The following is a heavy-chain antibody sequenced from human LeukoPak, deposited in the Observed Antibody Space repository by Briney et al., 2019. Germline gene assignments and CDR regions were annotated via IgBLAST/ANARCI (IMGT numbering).Heavy chain of an antibody. CDR2: VNPNSGGT. J-gene: IGHJ5*02. D-gene: IGHD3-10*01. Sequence: ASVKVSCKASGYTFTGYYMHWVRQAPGQGLEWMGWVNPNSGGTNYAQKFQGRVTMTRDTSISTAYMELSRLRSDDTAVYYCARVCCYYDSGSKPNWFDPWGPGTLVTVSS. CDR3: ARVCCYYDSGSKPNWFDP. CDR1: GYTFTGYY. V-gene: IGHV1-2*02.